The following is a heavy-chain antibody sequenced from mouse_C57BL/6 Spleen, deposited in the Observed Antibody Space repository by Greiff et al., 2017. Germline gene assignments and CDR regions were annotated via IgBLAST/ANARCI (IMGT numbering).Heavy chain of an antibody. V-gene: IGHV5-2*01. CDR1: EYEFPSHD. D-gene: IGHD6-2*01. CDR2: INSDGGST. CDR3: ARWVVPDWYFDV. Sequence: EVMLVESGGGLVQPGESLKLSCESNEYEFPSHDMSWVRTTPEKRLELVAAINSDGGSTYYPDPMERRFIISRDNTKKTLYLQMSSLRSEDTALYYCARWVVPDWYFDVWGTGTTVTVSS. J-gene: IGHJ1*03.